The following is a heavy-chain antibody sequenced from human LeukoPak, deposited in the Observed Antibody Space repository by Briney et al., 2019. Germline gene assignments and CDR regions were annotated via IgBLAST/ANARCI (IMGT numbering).Heavy chain of an antibody. CDR2: MFYGGST. V-gene: IGHV4-39*01. D-gene: IGHD2-15*01. CDR1: GVSISTSTHY. J-gene: IGHJ4*02. Sequence: SETLSLTCTVSGVSISTSTHYWAWIRQPPGKGLEWIAIMFYGGSTYYNASLRSRVSLSVDTSRNQFSLKLSSVTASDTAIFYCVRQGGWGGAASLIDFWGQGTLVTVSS. CDR3: VRQGGWGGAASLIDF.